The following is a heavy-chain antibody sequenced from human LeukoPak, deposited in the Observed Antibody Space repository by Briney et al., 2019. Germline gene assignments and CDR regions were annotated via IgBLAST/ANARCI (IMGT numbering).Heavy chain of an antibody. CDR2: ISSSSSTI. CDR3: ARVTYYYGSGSYYNGAFGI. D-gene: IGHD3-10*01. J-gene: IGHJ3*02. Sequence: GGSLRLSCAASGFSFSSYSMNWVRQAPGKGLEWVAYISSSSSTIYYADSVKGRFTISRDNAKNSLYLQMNSLRAEDTAVYYCARVTYYYGSGSYYNGAFGIWGQGTMVTVSS. CDR1: GFSFSSYS. V-gene: IGHV3-48*01.